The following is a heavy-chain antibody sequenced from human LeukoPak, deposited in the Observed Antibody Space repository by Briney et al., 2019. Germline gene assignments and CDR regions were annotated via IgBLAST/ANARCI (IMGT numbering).Heavy chain of an antibody. CDR3: ARCIPSVVLTDLHAFDI. D-gene: IGHD2-21*02. Sequence: KPSETLCLTCNVSGSSLSISIYYWGWIRQPPGKELEWIGSIYSSGSTYYNPSLKSRDTTSRDTSKNFFSLRLSSVTAADTAVYYCARCIPSVVLTDLHAFDIWGQGTMVTVSS. CDR2: IYSSGST. CDR1: GSSLSISIYY. J-gene: IGHJ3*02. V-gene: IGHV4-39*02.